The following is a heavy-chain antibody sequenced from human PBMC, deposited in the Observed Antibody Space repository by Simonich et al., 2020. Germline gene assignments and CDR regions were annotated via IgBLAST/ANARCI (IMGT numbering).Heavy chain of an antibody. CDR2: IKQDGSEK. D-gene: IGHD7-27*01. V-gene: IGHV3-7*01. CDR1: GFTFSSDW. Sequence: EVQLLESGGGLVQPGGSLRLSCAASGFTFSSDWMSWVRQAPGKGLEWVANIKQDGSEKYYVDSLKGRLTISRENAKNSLYLQMNSLRAEDTAVYYCARDGLGTAYYYYMDVWGKGTTVTVSS. J-gene: IGHJ6*03. CDR3: ARDGLGTAYYYYMDV.